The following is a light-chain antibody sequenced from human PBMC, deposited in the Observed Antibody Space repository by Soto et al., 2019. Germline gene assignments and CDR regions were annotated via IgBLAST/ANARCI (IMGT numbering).Light chain of an antibody. CDR2: EAS. J-gene: IGKJ4*01. Sequence: DIHMTQSPSSVSASVGDRVTITCRASQTVRSWLAWYQQKPGETPRVLIYEASYLESGVPSRFTASGSGTDFTLTINGLQSEDFATYYCQQANSYPLTVGGGTKVEV. CDR1: QTVRSW. CDR3: QQANSYPLT. V-gene: IGKV1-12*01.